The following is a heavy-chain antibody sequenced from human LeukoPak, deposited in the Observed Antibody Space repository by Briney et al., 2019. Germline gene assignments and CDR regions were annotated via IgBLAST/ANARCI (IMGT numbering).Heavy chain of an antibody. V-gene: IGHV3-30*04. Sequence: GGSLRLSCAVSGFTFSSYAMHWVRQAPGKGLEWVAIISYDGSNKYYADSVKGRFTISRDNSKNTLYLQMNSLRAEDAAVYYCARDAFGRSGYDYSPLDYWGQGTLVTVSS. D-gene: IGHD5-12*01. J-gene: IGHJ4*02. CDR2: ISYDGSNK. CDR3: ARDAFGRSGYDYSPLDY. CDR1: GFTFSSYA.